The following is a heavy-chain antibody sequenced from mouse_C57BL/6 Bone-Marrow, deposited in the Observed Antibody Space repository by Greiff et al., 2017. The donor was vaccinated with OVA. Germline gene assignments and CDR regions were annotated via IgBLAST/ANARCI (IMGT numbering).Heavy chain of an antibody. D-gene: IGHD2-1*01. CDR3: ARAYGINWYFDV. J-gene: IGHJ1*03. V-gene: IGHV3-6*01. Sequence: ASGPGLVKPSQSLSLTCSVTGYSITSGYYWNWIRQFPGNKLEWMGYISYDGSNNYNPSLKNRISITRDTSKNQFFLKLNSVTTEDTATYYCARAYGINWYFDVWGTGTTVTVSS. CDR1: GYSITSGYY. CDR2: ISYDGSN.